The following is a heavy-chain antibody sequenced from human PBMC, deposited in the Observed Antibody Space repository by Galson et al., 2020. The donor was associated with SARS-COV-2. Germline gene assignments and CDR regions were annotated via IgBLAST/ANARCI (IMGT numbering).Heavy chain of an antibody. V-gene: IGHV1-18*01. J-gene: IGHJ4*02. CDR1: GYTFAAYG. CDR2: ISTYTGDT. CDR3: ARESVSDRSGWRWGEY. Sequence: ASVKVSCKASGYTFAAYGISWVRQAPGQGPEWMGISTYTGDTKYEQKFQGRVTMTTDTSTRTAYMELRSLRSDDTATYYCARESVSDRSGWRWGEYWGQGTLVTVSS. D-gene: IGHD3-16*01.